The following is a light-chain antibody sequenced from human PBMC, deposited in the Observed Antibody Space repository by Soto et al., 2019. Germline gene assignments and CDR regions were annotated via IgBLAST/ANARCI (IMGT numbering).Light chain of an antibody. V-gene: IGKV3-11*01. Sequence: EIVLTQSPTSGSWSPGERGTLSCRASQNVSSYSAWYQKKPGQAPRLLIYDASNRATGLPARFSGSGSGTDFTLTISSLEPEDFAVYYRQQRGNSWTFGQGTKVDNK. CDR3: QQRGNSWT. CDR1: QNVSSY. J-gene: IGKJ1*01. CDR2: DAS.